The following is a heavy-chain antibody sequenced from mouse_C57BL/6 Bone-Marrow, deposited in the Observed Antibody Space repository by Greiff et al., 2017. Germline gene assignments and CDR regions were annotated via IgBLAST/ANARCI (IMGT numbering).Heavy chain of an antibody. D-gene: IGHD2-4*01. CDR3: ARWGLRLYWYFDV. CDR2: IYPGSGST. CDR1: GYTFTSYW. J-gene: IGHJ1*03. V-gene: IGHV1-55*01. Sequence: VQLQQPGAELVKPGASVKMSCKASGYTFTSYWITWVKQRPGQGLEWIGDIYPGSGSTNYNEKFKSKATLTVDTSSSTAYMQLSSRTSEDSAVYYCARWGLRLYWYFDVWGTGTTVTVSS.